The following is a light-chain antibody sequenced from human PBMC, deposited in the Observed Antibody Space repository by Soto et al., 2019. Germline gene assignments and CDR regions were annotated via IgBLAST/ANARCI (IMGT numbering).Light chain of an antibody. CDR2: QVT. J-gene: IGLJ1*01. CDR1: SSDVGIYNY. V-gene: IGLV2-14*01. CDR3: SSYTGSTNYV. Sequence: QALLTQPASVSGSPGQSITISCTGTSSDVGIYNYVSWYQQHPGKAPKLTIYQVTNRPSGVSNRFSGSKSGNTASLTISGLQAEDEADYHCSSYTGSTNYVFGTGTKV.